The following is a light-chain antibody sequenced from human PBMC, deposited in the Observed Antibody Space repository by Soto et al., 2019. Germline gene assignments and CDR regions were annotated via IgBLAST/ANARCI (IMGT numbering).Light chain of an antibody. J-gene: IGLJ2*01. CDR3: TSWTTSTTMI. Sequence: QSALTQPASVSGSPGQSITISCTGTRSDIGAHNFVSWYQQHPGEAPKLTLYDVNIRPSGVSNRFSGSKSGNTASLTISGLQAEDEADYYCTSWTTSTTMIFGGGTKLTVL. CDR2: DVN. CDR1: RSDIGAHNF. V-gene: IGLV2-14*03.